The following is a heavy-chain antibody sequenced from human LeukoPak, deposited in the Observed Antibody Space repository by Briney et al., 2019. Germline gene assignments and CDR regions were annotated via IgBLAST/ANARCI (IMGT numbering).Heavy chain of an antibody. J-gene: IGHJ6*02. Sequence: PGGSLRLSCAASGFTFSSYGMHWVRQAPGKGLEWVSAIRYDGSNTYYADSVKGRFTISRDNAKNSLYLQMNSLRAEDTAVYYCARVHVPCGDYQWGYDYGMDVWGQGTTVTVSS. V-gene: IGHV3-33*08. D-gene: IGHD4-17*01. CDR1: GFTFSSYG. CDR2: IRYDGSNT. CDR3: ARVHVPCGDYQWGYDYGMDV.